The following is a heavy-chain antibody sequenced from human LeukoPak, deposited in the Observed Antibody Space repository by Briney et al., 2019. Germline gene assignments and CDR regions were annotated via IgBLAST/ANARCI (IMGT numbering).Heavy chain of an antibody. CDR3: ASIQSIAVAGSVDY. CDR2: IYHSGST. J-gene: IGHJ4*02. Sequence: SETLSLTCAVSGYSISSGYYWGWIRQPPGKGLEWIGSIYHSGSTYYNPSLKGRVTISVDTSKNQFSLKLSSVTAADTAVYYCASIQSIAVAGSVDYWGQGTLVTVSS. D-gene: IGHD6-19*01. CDR1: GYSISSGYY. V-gene: IGHV4-38-2*01.